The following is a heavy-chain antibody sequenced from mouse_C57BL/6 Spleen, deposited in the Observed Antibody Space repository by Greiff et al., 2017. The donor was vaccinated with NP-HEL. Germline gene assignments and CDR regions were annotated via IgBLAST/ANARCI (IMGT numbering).Heavy chain of an antibody. J-gene: IGHJ3*01. CDR3: AREGDSSGYLFAY. D-gene: IGHD3-2*02. CDR2: IDPSDSET. Sequence: QVQLQQPGAELVRPGSSVKLSCKASGYTFTSYWMHWVKQRPIQGLEWIGNIDPSDSETHYNQKFKDKATLTVDKSSSTAYMQLSSLTSEDSAVDYCAREGDSSGYLFAYWGQGTLVTVSA. CDR1: GYTFTSYW. V-gene: IGHV1-52*01.